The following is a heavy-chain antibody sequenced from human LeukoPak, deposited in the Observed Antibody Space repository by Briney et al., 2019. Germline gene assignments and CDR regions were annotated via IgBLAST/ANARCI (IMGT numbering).Heavy chain of an antibody. Sequence: GASVKVSCKASGYTFTGYYMHWVRQAPGQGLEWMGWINPNSGGTNYAQKFQGKVTMTRDTSISTAYMELSRLRSDDTAVYYCARGGWNYAIGCNIWGQGTMVTVSS. CDR2: INPNSGGT. D-gene: IGHD1-7*01. CDR1: GYTFTGYY. CDR3: ARGGWNYAIGCNI. V-gene: IGHV1-2*02. J-gene: IGHJ3*02.